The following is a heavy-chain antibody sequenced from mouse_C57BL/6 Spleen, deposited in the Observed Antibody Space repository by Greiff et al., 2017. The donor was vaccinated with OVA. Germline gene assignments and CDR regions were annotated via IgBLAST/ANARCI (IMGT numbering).Heavy chain of an antibody. V-gene: IGHV1-82*01. CDR3: ATDYAAWFAY. D-gene: IGHD2-4*01. J-gene: IGHJ3*01. CDR1: GYAFSSSW. CDR2: IYPGDGDT. Sequence: VKLQQSGPELVKPGASVKISCKASGYAFSSSWMNWVKQRPGKGLEWIGRIYPGDGDTNYNGKFKGKATLTADKSSSTAYMQLSSLTSEDSAVYFCATDYAAWFAYWGQGTLVTVSA.